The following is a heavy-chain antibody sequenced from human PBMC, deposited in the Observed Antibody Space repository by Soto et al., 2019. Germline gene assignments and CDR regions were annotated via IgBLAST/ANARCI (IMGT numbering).Heavy chain of an antibody. Sequence: QVQLVESGGGVVQPGRSLTLSCAASGFTFSSYGMHWVRQAPGKGLEWVAVISYDGSNKYYADSVKGRLTISRDNSKNTLYLQMNSLRGEDTAVYYCGKDNGSGCDWLRVGDASDIWGQGKMVTVSS. CDR2: ISYDGSNK. CDR1: GFTFSSYG. D-gene: IGHD5-12*01. CDR3: GKDNGSGCDWLRVGDASDI. V-gene: IGHV3-30*18. J-gene: IGHJ3*02.